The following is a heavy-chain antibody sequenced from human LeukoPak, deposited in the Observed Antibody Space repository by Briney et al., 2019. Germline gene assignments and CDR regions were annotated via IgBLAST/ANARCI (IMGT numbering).Heavy chain of an antibody. V-gene: IGHV3-7*01. D-gene: IGHD4-17*01. CDR2: IKQDGSEK. CDR1: GFTFSSYW. CDR3: ASTYGDGYYFDY. J-gene: IGHJ4*02. Sequence: GESLRLSCAAAGFTFSSYWMSWVRQAPGKGLEWVANIKQDGSEKYYVDSVKGRFTISRDNAKNSLYLQMNSLRAEDTAVYYCASTYGDGYYFDYRGQGTLVTVSS.